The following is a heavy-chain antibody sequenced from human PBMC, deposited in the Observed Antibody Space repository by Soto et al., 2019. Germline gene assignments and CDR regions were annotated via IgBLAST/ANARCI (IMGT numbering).Heavy chain of an antibody. CDR1: GGTFSTYA. Sequence: QVQLVQSGAEVRKPGSSVKVSCKASGGTFSTYAISWVRQAHGQGLEWMGGIIPMFGTAKYAQRFQGRFTITADGSTSTASMELTSLRSEDTALYFCARTQGAEFQLLYAFDIWGQGTMVTVSS. J-gene: IGHJ3*02. D-gene: IGHD2-2*01. CDR3: ARTQGAEFQLLYAFDI. V-gene: IGHV1-69*01. CDR2: IIPMFGTA.